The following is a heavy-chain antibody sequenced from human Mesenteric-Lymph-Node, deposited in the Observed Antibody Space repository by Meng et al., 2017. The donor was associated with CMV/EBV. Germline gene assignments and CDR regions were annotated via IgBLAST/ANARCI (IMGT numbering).Heavy chain of an antibody. V-gene: IGHV1-18*01. D-gene: IGHD5-24*01. Sequence: ASVKVSCKTSGYTFTIFDINWVRQAPGQGLEWMGWISSYSGDAKYAQNFQGRVTLTPDTSTRTAYMEVRSLRSDDTAMYFCARGGDDDELDYWGQGTLVTVSS. CDR3: ARGGDDDELDY. J-gene: IGHJ4*02. CDR1: GYTFTIFD. CDR2: ISSYSGDA.